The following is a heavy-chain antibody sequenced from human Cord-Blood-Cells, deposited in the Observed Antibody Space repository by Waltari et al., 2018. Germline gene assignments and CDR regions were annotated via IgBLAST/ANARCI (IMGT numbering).Heavy chain of an antibody. CDR3: ARHYYGSGSYYNAFDI. J-gene: IGHJ3*02. V-gene: IGHV5-51*01. Sequence: EVQLVQSGAEVKKPGESLKISCKGSGYSFTSYWIGWVRQMPGKGLEWMGIIYPGDSDTRYSPSFQGPVTISADKSISTAYLQWSSLKASDTAMYYCARHYYGSGSYYNAFDIWGQGTMVTVSS. D-gene: IGHD3-10*01. CDR1: GYSFTSYW. CDR2: IYPGDSDT.